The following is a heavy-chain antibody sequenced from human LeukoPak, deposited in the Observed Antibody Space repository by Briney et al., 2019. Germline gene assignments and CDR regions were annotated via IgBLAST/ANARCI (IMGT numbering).Heavy chain of an antibody. Sequence: PGGSLRLSCAASGFTFRSYWMHWVRQAPGKGLVWVSRINSDGSSTSYADSVKGRFTISRDNAKNTLYLQMNSLRAEDTAVYYCARVTADYDSSGYYFRGYYYYYMDVWGKGTTVTVSS. CDR2: INSDGSST. J-gene: IGHJ6*03. CDR3: ARVTADYDSSGYYFRGYYYYYMDV. CDR1: GFTFRSYW. D-gene: IGHD3-22*01. V-gene: IGHV3-74*01.